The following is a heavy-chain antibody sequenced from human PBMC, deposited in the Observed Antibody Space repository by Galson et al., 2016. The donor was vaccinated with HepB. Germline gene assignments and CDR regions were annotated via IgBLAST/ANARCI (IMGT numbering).Heavy chain of an antibody. D-gene: IGHD6-13*01. CDR3: ATVIAAVGHDYYNGVDV. Sequence: QSGAEVKKPGESLKISCKGSGYSFTSYWIGWVRQMSGKGLEWMGIIYPGDSDTRYSPSLQGQVTISADKSISTAYLQWSSLKASDTAMYYCATVIAAVGHDYYNGVDVWGQGTTVTVSS. V-gene: IGHV5-51*01. CDR2: IYPGDSDT. CDR1: GYSFTSYW. J-gene: IGHJ6*01.